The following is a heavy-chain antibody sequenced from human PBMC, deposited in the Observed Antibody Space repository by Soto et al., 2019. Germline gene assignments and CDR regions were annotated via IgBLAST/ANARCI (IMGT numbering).Heavy chain of an antibody. CDR3: ARIVVGATVDL. CDR2: ISYTGDT. J-gene: IGHJ5*02. V-gene: IGHV4-61*01. CDR1: GDSVSTDRYF. D-gene: IGHD1-26*01. Sequence: SETLSLTCSVSGDSVSTDRYFWTWIRQPPGKGLEWIAYISYTGDTNYNPFLKSRVTISIDTSRNQFSLTLTSVTAADTAVYFCARIVVGATVDLWGQGSLVTVSS.